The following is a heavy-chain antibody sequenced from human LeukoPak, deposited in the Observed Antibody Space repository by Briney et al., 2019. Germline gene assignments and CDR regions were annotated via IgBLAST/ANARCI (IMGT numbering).Heavy chain of an antibody. CDR2: ISSSSSYI. Sequence: GGSLRLSCAASGFTFSIYSMNWVRHAPGKGLEWGSSISSSSSYIYYADSVKGRVTISRDKAKNSLYLQMNSLRAEGTAVYYCARDGYNYYYYYYYMDVWGKGTTVTVSS. CDR1: GFTFSIYS. V-gene: IGHV3-21*01. J-gene: IGHJ6*03. D-gene: IGHD5-24*01. CDR3: ARDGYNYYYYYYYMDV.